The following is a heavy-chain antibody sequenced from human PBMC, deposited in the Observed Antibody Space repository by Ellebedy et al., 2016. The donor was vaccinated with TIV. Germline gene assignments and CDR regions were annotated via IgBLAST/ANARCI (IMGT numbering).Heavy chain of an antibody. J-gene: IGHJ2*01. CDR1: GYTFTSYD. CDR3: ARRRAAAGTVWYFDL. V-gene: IGHV1-8*01. Sequence: AASVKVSCKASGYTFTSYDLNRVRQATGHGLEWMGWMNPNSGNTGYAQKFPGRVTMTRNTSISTAYMELSSLRSEDTSVYYCARRRAAAGTVWYFDLWGRGTLVTVSS. D-gene: IGHD6-13*01. CDR2: MNPNSGNT.